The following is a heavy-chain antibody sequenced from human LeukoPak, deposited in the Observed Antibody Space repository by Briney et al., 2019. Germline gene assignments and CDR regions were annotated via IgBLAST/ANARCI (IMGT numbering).Heavy chain of an antibody. D-gene: IGHD5-18*01. J-gene: IGHJ5*01. CDR2: ISGSGGAGT. Sequence: PGGSLRLSCAASGFTFSSYAMSWVRQAPGKGLEWVSTISGSGGAGTYYADSVKGRFTISRDNSKNTLYLPMNSLTAEDTAVYYCARWTHDSTYYWIGSWGQGTQVTVSS. V-gene: IGHV3-23*01. CDR3: ARWTHDSTYYWIGS. CDR1: GFTFSSYA.